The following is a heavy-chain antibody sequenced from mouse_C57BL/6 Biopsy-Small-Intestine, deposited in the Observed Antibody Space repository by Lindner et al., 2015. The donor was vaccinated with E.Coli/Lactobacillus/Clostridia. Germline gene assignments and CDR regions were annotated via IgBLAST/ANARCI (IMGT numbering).Heavy chain of an antibody. Sequence: VQLQESGAELVKPGASVKLSCTASGFNIKDYYIHWVKQRTEQGLEWIGRIDPEDGETKYAPKFQDKATITADTSSNTAYLLLSSLTSEDTAVYSCARNYGSAPDYWGQGTSLTVSS. CDR2: IDPEDGET. CDR1: GFNIKDYY. V-gene: IGHV14-2*01. D-gene: IGHD1-1*01. J-gene: IGHJ2*02. CDR3: ARNYGSAPDY.